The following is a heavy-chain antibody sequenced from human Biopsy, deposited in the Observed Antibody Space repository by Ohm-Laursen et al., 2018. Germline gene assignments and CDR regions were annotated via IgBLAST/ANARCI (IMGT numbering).Heavy chain of an antibody. J-gene: IGHJ6*02. CDR1: GFTFSDHY. D-gene: IGHD5-18*01. CDR2: SRNKANSYTA. V-gene: IGHV3-72*01. Sequence: LSLTCAASGFTFSDHYMDWFRQAPGKGLEWVACSRNKANSYTAEYAASVKGRFIISRDESKKSLYLQMNSLKTEDTAVYYCAGYISGYPVWGQGTTVTVSS. CDR3: AGYISGYPV.